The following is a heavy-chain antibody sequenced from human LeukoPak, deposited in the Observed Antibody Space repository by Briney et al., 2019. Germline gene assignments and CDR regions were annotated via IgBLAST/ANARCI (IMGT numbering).Heavy chain of an antibody. D-gene: IGHD5-18*01. J-gene: IGHJ6*02. V-gene: IGHV3-7*01. CDR3: ARFVTAYRMDV. Sequence: PGGSLRLSCAASGFTFSTSWMSWVRQVPGKGLEWVANIKKDGSETYYVDSVKGRFTISRDNAKNSLYLQMNSLRAEDTAVYYCARFVTAYRMDVWGQGTTVTVSS. CDR2: IKKDGSET. CDR1: GFTFSTSW.